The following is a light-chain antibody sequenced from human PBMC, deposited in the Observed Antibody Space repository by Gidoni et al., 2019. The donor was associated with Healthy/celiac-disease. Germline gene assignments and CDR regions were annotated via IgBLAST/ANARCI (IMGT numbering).Light chain of an antibody. J-gene: IGLJ2*01. CDR2: GNS. CDR3: QSYDSSLSGVV. CDR1: SSNIGAGYD. V-gene: IGLV1-40*01. Sequence: QSVLPQPPSVPGAPGQRVTISCTGSSSNIGAGYDVHWYQQLPGTAPKLLIYGNSNRPSGVPDRFSGSKSGTSASLAITGLQAEDEADYYCQSYDSSLSGVVFGGGTKLTVL.